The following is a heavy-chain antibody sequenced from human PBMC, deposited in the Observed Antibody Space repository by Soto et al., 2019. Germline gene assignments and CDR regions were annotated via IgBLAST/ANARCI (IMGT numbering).Heavy chain of an antibody. CDR1: GGSFSDYY. D-gene: IGHD2-2*02. CDR2: IYTSGST. CDR3: ARGLYLAD. J-gene: IGHJ4*02. Sequence: QVQLQQWGAGLLKPSETLSLTCAVYGGSFSDYYWTWIRQPAGKGLEWIGRIYTSGSTNYNPSLKSRFTMSVPTSKNPFSLKLSSVTAADTAVYYCARGLYLADWGQGTLVTVSS. V-gene: IGHV4-59*10.